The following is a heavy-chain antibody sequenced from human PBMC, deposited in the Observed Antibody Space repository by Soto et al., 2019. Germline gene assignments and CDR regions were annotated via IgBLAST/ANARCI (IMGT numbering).Heavy chain of an antibody. Sequence: PSETLSLTCTVSGGSISSYYWSWIRQPPGKGLEWIGFIYYSGSTNCNPSLKSRVTISVDTSKNQFSLKLSSVTAADTAVYYCARGLRYDYVWGSSPFDYWGQGTLVSVSS. V-gene: IGHV4-59*12. J-gene: IGHJ4*02. CDR1: GGSISSYY. CDR2: IYYSGST. D-gene: IGHD3-16*01. CDR3: ARGLRYDYVWGSSPFDY.